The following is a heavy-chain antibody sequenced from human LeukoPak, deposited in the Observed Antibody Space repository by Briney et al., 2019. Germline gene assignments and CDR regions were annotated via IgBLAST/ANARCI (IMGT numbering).Heavy chain of an antibody. CDR3: AKDPGFGSSWYNYYFYGMDV. D-gene: IGHD6-13*01. CDR2: ISGSGGST. Sequence: QPGASLRLSCAASGFTFISYAMSWVRQAPGKGLGWVSVISGSGGSTYYAVSVKGRFTISRDNSKNTLYLQMNSLRAEDTAVYYCAKDPGFGSSWYNYYFYGMDVWGQGTTVTVSS. J-gene: IGHJ6*02. CDR1: GFTFISYA. V-gene: IGHV3-23*01.